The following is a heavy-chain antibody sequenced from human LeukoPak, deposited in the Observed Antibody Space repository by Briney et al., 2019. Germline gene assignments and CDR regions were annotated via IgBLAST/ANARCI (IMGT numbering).Heavy chain of an antibody. CDR1: GFTVSSNY. Sequence: GGSLRLSCAASGFTVSSNYMSWVRQAPGKGLEWVSVIYSGGSTYYADSVKGRFTISRDNAKDSLYLQMNSLRVEDTAVYYCARLGLEVGGPNWFDPWGQGTLVTVSS. CDR3: ARLGLEVGGPNWFDP. D-gene: IGHD1-1*01. J-gene: IGHJ5*02. CDR2: IYSGGST. V-gene: IGHV3-53*01.